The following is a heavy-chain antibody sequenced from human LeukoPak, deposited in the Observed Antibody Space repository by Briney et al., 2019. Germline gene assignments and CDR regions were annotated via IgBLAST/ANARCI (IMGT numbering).Heavy chain of an antibody. CDR1: GGTFSSYA. CDR2: IIPIFGTA. D-gene: IGHD2-2*01. Sequence: GASVKVSCKASGGTFSSYAISWLRQAPGQGLEWMGGIIPIFGTANYAQKFQGRVTITTDESTSTAYMELSSLRSEDTAVYYCARVKASHRQDAFDIWGQGTMVTVSS. J-gene: IGHJ3*02. CDR3: ARVKASHRQDAFDI. V-gene: IGHV1-69*05.